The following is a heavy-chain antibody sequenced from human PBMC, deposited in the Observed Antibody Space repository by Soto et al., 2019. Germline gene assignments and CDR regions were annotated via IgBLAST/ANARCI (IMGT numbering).Heavy chain of an antibody. D-gene: IGHD5-12*01. CDR2: TYFRSKWYN. Sequence: PSPTLSLTCALPAASVSRNTASWNWIRQSPSRGLEWLGRTYFRSKWYNDYAVSVKSRIIINPDTSNNHFSLQLNSLTPEDTAVYFCAKGDNPGPKTGYAFDPWGQGIMVTVSS. V-gene: IGHV6-1*01. CDR1: AASVSRNTAS. CDR3: AKGDNPGPKTGYAFDP. J-gene: IGHJ5*02.